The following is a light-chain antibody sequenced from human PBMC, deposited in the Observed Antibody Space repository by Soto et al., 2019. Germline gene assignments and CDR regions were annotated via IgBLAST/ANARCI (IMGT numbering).Light chain of an antibody. J-gene: IGLJ1*01. CDR1: SSNIGAGYE. V-gene: IGLV1-40*01. Sequence: QSVLTQPPSVSAAPGQRVTIYCTGSSSNIGAGYEAHWYQQVPGTAPKLLIYENNNRPSGVPDRFSGSKSGTSASLAITGLQAEDEAEYYRQAYDSILSGYVFGTVTKLTVL. CDR2: ENN. CDR3: QAYDSILSGYV.